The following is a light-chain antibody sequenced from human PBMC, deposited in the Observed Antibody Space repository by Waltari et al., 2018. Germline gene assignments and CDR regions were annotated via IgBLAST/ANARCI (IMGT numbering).Light chain of an antibody. CDR2: EAT. CDR1: STDLASYNL. V-gene: IGLV2-23*01. J-gene: IGLJ1*01. Sequence: QSALSQPASVSGSPGQSLTITCTGASTDLASYNLVAWYQHHPNRAPKLIIYEATKRPSGISHRFSGGKSGATASLRISGLQADDEADYYCCSYTGSSTSYGCGGGTKVTVL. CDR3: CSYTGSSTSYG.